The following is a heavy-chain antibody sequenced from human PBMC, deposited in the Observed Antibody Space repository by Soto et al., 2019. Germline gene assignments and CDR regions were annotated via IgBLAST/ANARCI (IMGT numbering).Heavy chain of an antibody. CDR1: GDSMSKYY. V-gene: IGHV4-4*07. CDR2: IYTSGST. D-gene: IGHD1-26*01. Sequence: QVQLQESGPGLAKPSETLSLTCTVSGDSMSKYYWSWIRQPAGKGLEWIGRIYTSGSTNYNPSLKSRVNMSIDTSNNHFSLNLKSVTAADAAVYYCARTVGAAYYFDFWGQGALVTVSS. CDR3: ARTVGAAYYFDF. J-gene: IGHJ4*02.